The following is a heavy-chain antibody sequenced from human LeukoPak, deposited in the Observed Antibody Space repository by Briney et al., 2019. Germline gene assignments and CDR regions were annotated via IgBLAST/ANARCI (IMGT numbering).Heavy chain of an antibody. Sequence: GGSLRLSCAASGFTFSSYSMNWVRQAPGKGLEWVSSISSSSSYIYYADSVKGRFTISGDNAKNSLYLQMNSLRAEDTAVYYCARDHPPLITIFGVATHLYGMDVWGQGTTVTVSS. CDR3: ARDHPPLITIFGVATHLYGMDV. CDR2: ISSSSSYI. CDR1: GFTFSSYS. V-gene: IGHV3-21*01. D-gene: IGHD3-3*01. J-gene: IGHJ6*02.